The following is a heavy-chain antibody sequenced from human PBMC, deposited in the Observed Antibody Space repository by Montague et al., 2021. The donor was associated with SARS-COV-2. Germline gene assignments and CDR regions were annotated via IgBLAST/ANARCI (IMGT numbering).Heavy chain of an antibody. CDR3: AGVFDY. J-gene: IGHJ4*02. CDR2: IYNSGST. Sequence: SETLSLTCTVSSVSISNYYCGWIRQPPGKGLEWIGYIYNSGSTDYNPSLRSRVTISVDTSKNQFSLKLNFVTAADTAVYYCAGVFDYWGQGTLVTVSS. V-gene: IGHV4-59*01. CDR1: SVSISNYY.